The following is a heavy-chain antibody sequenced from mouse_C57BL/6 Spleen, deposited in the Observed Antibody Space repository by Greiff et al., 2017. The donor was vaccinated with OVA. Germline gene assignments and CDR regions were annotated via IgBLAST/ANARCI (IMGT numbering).Heavy chain of an antibody. J-gene: IGHJ1*03. CDR2: ISSGSSTI. D-gene: IGHD1-1*01. CDR1: GFTFSDYG. Sequence: EVKLMESGGGLVKPGGSLKLSCAASGFTFSDYGMHWVRQAPEKGLEWVAYISSGSSTIYYADTVKGRFTISRDNAKNTLFLQMTSLRSEDTAMYYCARYYYGSRYFDVWGTGTTVTVSS. V-gene: IGHV5-17*01. CDR3: ARYYYGSRYFDV.